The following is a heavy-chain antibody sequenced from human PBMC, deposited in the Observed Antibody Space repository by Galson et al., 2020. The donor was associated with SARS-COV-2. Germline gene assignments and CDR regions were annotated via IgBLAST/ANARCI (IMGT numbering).Heavy chain of an antibody. D-gene: IGHD2-2*01. J-gene: IGHJ6*02. CDR2: ISASNGNT. CDR1: GYTFTSYG. Sequence: ASVKVSCKASGYTFTSYGISWVRQAPGQGLEWMGWISASNGNTNYAQTLQGRVTMTTDTSTSTAYMELRSLRSDDTAVYYCARDPSWLGYCSSTSCYDSYYYGMDVWGQGTTVTVSS. V-gene: IGHV1-18*01. CDR3: ARDPSWLGYCSSTSCYDSYYYGMDV.